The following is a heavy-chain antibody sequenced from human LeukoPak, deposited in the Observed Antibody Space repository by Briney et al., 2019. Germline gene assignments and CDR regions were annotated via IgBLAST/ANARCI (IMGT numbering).Heavy chain of an antibody. J-gene: IGHJ4*02. Sequence: SETLSLTCAVYGGSFSGYHWSWIRQPPGKGLEWIGEINHGGSTKYNPSLKSRVIISVDTPKNQFSLKLNSVTAADTAVYYCARSPLVYCSGGSCYYFDYWGQGTLFTVSS. CDR3: ARSPLVYCSGGSCYYFDY. V-gene: IGHV4-34*01. CDR2: INHGGST. CDR1: GGSFSGYH. D-gene: IGHD2-15*01.